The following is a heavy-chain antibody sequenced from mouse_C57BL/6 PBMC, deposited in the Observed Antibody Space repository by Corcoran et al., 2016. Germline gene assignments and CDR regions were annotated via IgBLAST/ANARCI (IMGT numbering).Heavy chain of an antibody. Sequence: EVQLQQSGPELVKPGASVKISCKASGYTFTDYYINWVKQSHGKSLEWIGDINPNNGGTSYNQKFKGKATLTVDKSSSTAYMELRSLTSEDSAVYYCARFLYYSNYVPYAMDYWGQGTSVTVSS. V-gene: IGHV1-26*01. CDR2: INPNNGGT. D-gene: IGHD2-5*01. J-gene: IGHJ4*01. CDR3: ARFLYYSNYVPYAMDY. CDR1: GYTFTDYY.